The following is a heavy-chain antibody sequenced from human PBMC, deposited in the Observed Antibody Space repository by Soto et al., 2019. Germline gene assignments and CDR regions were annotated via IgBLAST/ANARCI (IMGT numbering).Heavy chain of an antibody. D-gene: IGHD2-21*01. V-gene: IGHV3-48*04. CDR1: FFTVSPYS. CDR2: MKSSSSVI. J-gene: IGHJ3*02. Sequence: GGCLRLSCSDSFFTVSPYSMAWSRQAPGKGLEWLSYMKSSSSVIYYADSVKGRITVARDNGKNALILQMHSLRADDTAVYYCARYLIIPRAFDIWGQGTAVTVSS. CDR3: ARYLIIPRAFDI.